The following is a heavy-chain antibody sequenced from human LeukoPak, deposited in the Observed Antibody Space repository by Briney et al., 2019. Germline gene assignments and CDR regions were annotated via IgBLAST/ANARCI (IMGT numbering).Heavy chain of an antibody. CDR3: ARQHSSSWYGELNWFDP. CDR2: ISAYNGNT. V-gene: IGHV1-18*01. CDR1: GYTFTSYG. J-gene: IGHJ5*02. Sequence: ASVKVSCKASGYTFTSYGISWVRQAPGQGLEWMGWISAYNGNTNYAQKLQGRVTMTTDTSTSTAYMELRSLRSDDTAVYYCARQHSSSWYGELNWFDPWGQGTLVTVSS. D-gene: IGHD6-13*01.